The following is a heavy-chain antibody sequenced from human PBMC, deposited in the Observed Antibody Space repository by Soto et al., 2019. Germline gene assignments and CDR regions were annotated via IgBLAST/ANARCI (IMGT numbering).Heavy chain of an antibody. D-gene: IGHD2-2*02. CDR1: GYNFTTYA. Sequence: ASVTVSCTACGYNFTTYATVWVRRAPGQRPEWMGWINTGNGNTKYSPKFQGRVTITRDTSASTAYMELSSLKSEDTAVYYCARGERLYFLYYGMDVWGQGSTVTVSS. V-gene: IGHV1-3*04. CDR2: INTGNGNT. CDR3: ARGERLYFLYYGMDV. J-gene: IGHJ6*02.